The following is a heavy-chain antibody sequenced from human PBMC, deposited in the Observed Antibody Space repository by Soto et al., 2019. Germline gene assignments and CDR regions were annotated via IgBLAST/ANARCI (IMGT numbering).Heavy chain of an antibody. J-gene: IGHJ6*02. D-gene: IGHD2-15*01. CDR3: ARGYCSGGSCSPGGMDV. V-gene: IGHV3-74*01. CDR1: GFTFSTYW. CDR2: INGDGSST. Sequence: EVHLVESGGGLVQPGGSLRLSCAASGFTFSTYWMHWVRQAPGKGLVWVSRINGDGSSTSYADSVKGRFTISRDNAKNTLYLQMNSLRAEDTAVYYCARGYCSGGSCSPGGMDVWGQGTTVTVSS.